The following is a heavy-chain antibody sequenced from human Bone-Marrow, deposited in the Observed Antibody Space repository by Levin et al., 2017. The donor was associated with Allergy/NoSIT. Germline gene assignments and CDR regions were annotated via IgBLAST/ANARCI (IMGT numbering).Heavy chain of an antibody. CDR1: GGSISSYY. Sequence: SETLSLTCTVSGGSISSYYWSWIRQPPGKGLEWIGYIYYSGYTNNNPSLKSRVTMSVDTSKNQFSLRLSSVTAADTAVYYCARGGWEWELLVRGFDPWSQGTLVTVSS. CDR3: ARGGWEWELLVRGFDP. D-gene: IGHD1-26*01. CDR2: IYYSGYT. J-gene: IGHJ5*02. V-gene: IGHV4-59*01.